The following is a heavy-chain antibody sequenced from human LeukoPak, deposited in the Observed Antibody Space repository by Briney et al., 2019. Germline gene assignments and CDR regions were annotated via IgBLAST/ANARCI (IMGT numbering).Heavy chain of an antibody. D-gene: IGHD6-19*01. CDR3: AKLYSSGWYFWFDP. CDR2: ISGSGGST. V-gene: IGHV3-23*01. J-gene: IGHJ5*02. Sequence: GGSLRLSCAASGFTFSSYAMSWVRQAPGKGLEWVSAISGSGGSTYYADSVKGRFTISRDNSKNTLYLQMNSLRAEDTAVYYSAKLYSSGWYFWFDPWGQGTLVTVSS. CDR1: GFTFSSYA.